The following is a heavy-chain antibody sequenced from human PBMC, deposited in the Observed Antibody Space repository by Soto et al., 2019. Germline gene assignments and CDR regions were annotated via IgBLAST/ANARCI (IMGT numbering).Heavy chain of an antibody. V-gene: IGHV1-69*01. CDR1: GGTFSSYA. D-gene: IGHD2-15*01. CDR2: IIPIFGTA. J-gene: IGHJ5*02. Sequence: QVQLVQSGAEVKKPGSSVKVSCKASGGTFSSYAISWVRQAPGQGLECMGGIIPIFGTANYAQTFQGRVTITAYESTSTAYMELSSLRSEETAVYYCARGSLAVVVAANNWVDPWGQGTLVNVSS. CDR3: ARGSLAVVVAANNWVDP.